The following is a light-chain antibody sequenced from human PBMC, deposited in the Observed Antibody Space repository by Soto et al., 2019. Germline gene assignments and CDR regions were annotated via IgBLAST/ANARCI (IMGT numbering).Light chain of an antibody. CDR2: DAS. Sequence: EIVMTQSPATLSVSPGERATLSCRASQSVSSYLAWYQQKPGQAPRLLIYDASNRATGIPARFSGSGSGTDFTLTISSLEPEDFAVYYCQQRSYWPTFGQGTKVDIK. J-gene: IGKJ1*01. CDR3: QQRSYWPT. V-gene: IGKV3-11*01. CDR1: QSVSSY.